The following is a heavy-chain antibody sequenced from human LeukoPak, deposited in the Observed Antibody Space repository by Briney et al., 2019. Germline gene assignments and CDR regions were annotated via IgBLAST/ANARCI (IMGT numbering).Heavy chain of an antibody. CDR2: INPNSGGT. J-gene: IGHJ3*02. CDR1: GYTFTGYY. Sequence: ASVKVSCTASGYTFTGYYMHWVRQAPGQGLEWMGRINPNSGGTNYAQKFQGRVTMTRDTSILTAYMELSSLTSDDTGMYYCARGPTLGLDIWGQGTMVTVSS. CDR3: ARGPTLGLDI. V-gene: IGHV1-2*05.